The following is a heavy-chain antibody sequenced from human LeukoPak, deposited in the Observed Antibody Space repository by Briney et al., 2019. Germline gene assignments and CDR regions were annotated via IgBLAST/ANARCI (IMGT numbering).Heavy chain of an antibody. CDR1: GFTFSRYA. V-gene: IGHV3-30-3*01. CDR3: AKDPYDFWSGYYQPPEY. D-gene: IGHD3-3*01. J-gene: IGHJ4*02. Sequence: PGRSPRLSCVASGFTFSRYAMHWVRLAPGKGLEWVAVISYDGSNKYYADSVKGRFTISRDNSKNTLYLQMNSLRAEDTAVYYCAKDPYDFWSGYYQPPEYWGQGTLVTVSS. CDR2: ISYDGSNK.